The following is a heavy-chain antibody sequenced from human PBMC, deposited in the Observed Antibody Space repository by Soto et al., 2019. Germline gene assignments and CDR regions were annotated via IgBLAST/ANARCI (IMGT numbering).Heavy chain of an antibody. V-gene: IGHV1-46*01. J-gene: IGHJ4*02. CDR2: INPRGGST. Sequence: ASVKVSGKASGYTFTTYYMHWVRQAPGQGLEWMGIINPRGGSTNYAQRFQGRVTMTWDTSTSTVYMELSSLRSDDTAVYYCARAPYSSSSFFFDYWGQGTPVTVSS. CDR1: GYTFTTYY. CDR3: ARAPYSSSSFFFDY. D-gene: IGHD6-6*01.